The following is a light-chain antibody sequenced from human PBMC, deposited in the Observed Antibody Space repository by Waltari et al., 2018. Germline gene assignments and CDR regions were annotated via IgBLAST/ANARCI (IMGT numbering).Light chain of an antibody. CDR3: MQPLHTPPS. J-gene: IGKJ1*01. CDR2: AAS. CDR1: QSLLYSNGYNY. Sequence: DIVMTQSPLSLPVSPGEPASISCRSSQSLLYSNGYNYLDWYVQKPGQSPQVLIDAASNRASGVPDRVSGSGSGTDFTLKISRVEAEGVGVYYCMQPLHTPPSFGQGTKLEIK. V-gene: IGKV2-28*01.